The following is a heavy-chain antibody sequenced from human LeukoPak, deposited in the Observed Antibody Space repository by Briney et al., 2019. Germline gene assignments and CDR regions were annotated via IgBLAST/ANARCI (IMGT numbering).Heavy chain of an antibody. Sequence: PGGSLRLSCAASGLTVSSNYISCVRQAPGKGLEWVSVIYSGGSTYYADSVKGRFTISRDNSKNTLYLQMNSLRAEDTAVYYCANHYYDSSGNFDYWGQGTLVTVSS. J-gene: IGHJ4*02. D-gene: IGHD3-22*01. V-gene: IGHV3-53*01. CDR3: ANHYYDSSGNFDY. CDR2: IYSGGST. CDR1: GLTVSSNY.